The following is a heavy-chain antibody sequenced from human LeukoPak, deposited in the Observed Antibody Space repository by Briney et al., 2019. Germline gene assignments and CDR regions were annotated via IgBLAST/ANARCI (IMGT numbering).Heavy chain of an antibody. Sequence: SETLSLTCTVSGGSISSSSYYWGWIRQPPGKGLEWIGSIYYRGSTYYTPSLKSRLTISVDTSKNQFSLKLNSVTAADTAVYHCARVLDYYGSGTRDFDYWGQGILVTVSS. CDR3: ARVLDYYGSGTRDFDY. D-gene: IGHD3-10*01. J-gene: IGHJ4*02. CDR2: IYYRGST. V-gene: IGHV4-39*07. CDR1: GGSISSSSYY.